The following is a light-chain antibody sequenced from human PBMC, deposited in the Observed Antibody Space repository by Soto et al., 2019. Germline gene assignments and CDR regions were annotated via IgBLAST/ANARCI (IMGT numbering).Light chain of an antibody. CDR1: SSNIGSNY. CDR3: AAWDDSLSGPV. V-gene: IGLV1-47*01. CDR2: RNN. J-gene: IGLJ3*02. Sequence: QSLLTQPPSASGTPGQRLTISCSGSSSNIGSNYVYWYQQLPGTAPKLLIYRNNQRPSGVPDRFSGSKSGTSASLAISGLRSEDEADYYCAAWDDSLSGPVFGGGTKLTVL.